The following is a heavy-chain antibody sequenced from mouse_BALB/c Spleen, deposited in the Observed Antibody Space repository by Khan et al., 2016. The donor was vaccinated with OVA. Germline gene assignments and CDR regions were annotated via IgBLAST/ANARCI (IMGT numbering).Heavy chain of an antibody. D-gene: IGHD1-1*01. CDR2: IHYSGRT. CDR3: ARSGTTVVAYWYFDV. J-gene: IGHJ1*01. CDR1: GYSITGGYS. V-gene: IGHV3-1*02. Sequence: EVKLLESGPDLVKPSQSLSLTCTVTGYSITGGYSWHWIRQFPGNKLEWMGYIHYSGRTNYNPSLKSRISFTRDTSTNQFFLQLNSVTTEDTATYYCARSGTTVVAYWYFDVWGAGTTVTVSS.